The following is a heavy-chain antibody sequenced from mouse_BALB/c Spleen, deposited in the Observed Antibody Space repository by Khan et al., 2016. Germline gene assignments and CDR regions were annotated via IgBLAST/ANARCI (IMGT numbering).Heavy chain of an antibody. CDR1: GFTFSSYG. Sequence: EVELVESGGDLVKPGGSLKLSCAASGFTFSSYGMSWVCQTPDKRLEWGATISSGGSYTYYPDSVQGRRTISRDNAKNTLNLQMNSLKSEDTSMYYCARHFPDGFYVAWFSYWGQETLVAVS. CDR2: ISSGGSYT. D-gene: IGHD2-3*01. V-gene: IGHV5-6*01. J-gene: IGHJ3*01. CDR3: ARHFPDGFYVAWFSY.